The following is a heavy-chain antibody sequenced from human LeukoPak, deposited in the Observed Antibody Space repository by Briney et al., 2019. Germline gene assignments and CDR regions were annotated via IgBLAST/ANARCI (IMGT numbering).Heavy chain of an antibody. CDR3: AKGQWELGY. Sequence: GGSLRLSCAASGFSFSSYAMSWVRQAPGKGLEWVSDIVSSGGSTYYADSVKGRFTISRDNSKNTLYLQMNSLRAEDTAVYYCAKGQWELGYWGQGTLVTVSS. CDR1: GFSFSSYA. CDR2: IVSSGGST. D-gene: IGHD7-27*01. V-gene: IGHV3-23*01. J-gene: IGHJ4*02.